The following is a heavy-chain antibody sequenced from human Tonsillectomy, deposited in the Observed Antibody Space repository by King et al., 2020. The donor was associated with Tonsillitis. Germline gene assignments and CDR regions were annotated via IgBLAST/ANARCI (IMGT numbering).Heavy chain of an antibody. Sequence: VQLVESGAEVKKPGSSVKVSCKASRATFNSQAVSWVRQVPGQGLEWMGGIIPIFGTPHYAQKFQGRVTITADESSNTAYMELSSLIVEDTAMYYCATDQGRDGYNYAFFDYWGQGTLVTVSS. CDR2: IIPIFGTP. D-gene: IGHD5-24*01. CDR3: ATDQGRDGYNYAFFDY. J-gene: IGHJ4*02. V-gene: IGHV1-69*01. CDR1: RATFNSQA.